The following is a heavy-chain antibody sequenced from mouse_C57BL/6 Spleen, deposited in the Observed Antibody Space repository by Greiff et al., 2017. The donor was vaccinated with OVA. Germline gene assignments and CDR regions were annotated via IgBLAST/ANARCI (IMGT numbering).Heavy chain of an antibody. CDR2: IHPNSGST. CDR3: ARSLGEYYFDY. CDR1: GYTFTSYW. J-gene: IGHJ2*01. D-gene: IGHD4-1*01. V-gene: IGHV1-64*01. Sequence: QVQLQQPGAELVKPGASVKLSCKASGYTFTSYWMHWVKQRPGQGLEWIGMIHPNSGSTKYNEKFKSKATLTADKSSSTAYRQLSSLTSEDSAVXYCARSLGEYYFDYWGQGTTLTVSS.